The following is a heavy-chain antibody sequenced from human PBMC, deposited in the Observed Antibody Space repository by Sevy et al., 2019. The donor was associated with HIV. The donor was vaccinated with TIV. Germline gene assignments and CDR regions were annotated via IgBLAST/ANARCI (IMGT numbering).Heavy chain of an antibody. Sequence: GGSLRLSCAASAFNFSIYGMHWVRRAPAKGLEWVALIWYDGSNKDYADSVKGRFTISRDNSKSTLYLQMNSLRAEDTAVYYCARGRDYGNFDYWGQGTLVTVSS. CDR1: AFNFSIYG. CDR2: IWYDGSNK. J-gene: IGHJ4*02. D-gene: IGHD4-17*01. CDR3: ARGRDYGNFDY. V-gene: IGHV3-33*01.